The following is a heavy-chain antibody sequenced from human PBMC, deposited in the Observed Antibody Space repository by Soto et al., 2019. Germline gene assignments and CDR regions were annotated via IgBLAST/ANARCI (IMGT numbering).Heavy chain of an antibody. CDR3: ARRSSRWDS. V-gene: IGHV4-4*07. D-gene: IGHD6-13*01. CDR1: GGSISSFY. J-gene: IGHJ4*02. CDR2: IYSGGRN. Sequence: PSETLSLTCTVSGGSISSFYWSWTRQPAGKGLEWIGRIYSGGRNNYNTSFKSRVTMSVDTSKNKFSLRLSTVTAADTAMYYCARRSSRWDSWGQGTLVTVSS.